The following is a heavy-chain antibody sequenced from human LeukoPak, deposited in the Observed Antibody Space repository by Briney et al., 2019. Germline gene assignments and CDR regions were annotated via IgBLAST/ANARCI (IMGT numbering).Heavy chain of an antibody. D-gene: IGHD5-18*01. CDR3: ARVKRLWPYYYYYMDV. CDR2: INHSGST. Sequence: SETLSLTCAVHGGSFSGYYWSWIRQPPGKGLEWIGEINHSGSTNYNPSLKSRVTISVDTSKNQLSLKLSSVTAADTAVYYCARVKRLWPYYYYYMDVWGKGTTVTVSS. J-gene: IGHJ6*03. V-gene: IGHV4-34*01. CDR1: GGSFSGYY.